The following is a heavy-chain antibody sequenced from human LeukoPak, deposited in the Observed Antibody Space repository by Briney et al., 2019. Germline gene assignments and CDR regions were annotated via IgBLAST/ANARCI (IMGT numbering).Heavy chain of an antibody. D-gene: IGHD1-26*01. CDR1: GFTFRTYW. V-gene: IGHV3-7*01. CDR2: INQDGSEE. J-gene: IGHJ3*01. CDR3: ARWKMELQRNAFDF. Sequence: GGSLRLSCAASGFTFRTYWMSWIRQAPGKGPEWVADINQDGSEEYYVQSVKGRSTVSTDNAQNAVFLQMTTLRADDTAVYYCARWKMELQRNAFDFWGQGTVVTVSS.